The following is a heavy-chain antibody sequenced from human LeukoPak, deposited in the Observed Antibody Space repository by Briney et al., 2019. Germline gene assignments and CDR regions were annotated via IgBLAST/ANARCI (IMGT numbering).Heavy chain of an antibody. Sequence: SETLSLTCAVYGGSFSGYYWSWVRQPPGKGLEWIGEINHSGSTNYNPSLKSRVTISVDTSKNQFSLKLSSVTAADTAVYYCAGHHPRNTVDFWGQGTLVTVSS. CDR2: INHSGST. D-gene: IGHD2-8*02. CDR3: AGHHPRNTVDF. J-gene: IGHJ4*02. V-gene: IGHV4-34*01. CDR1: GGSFSGYY.